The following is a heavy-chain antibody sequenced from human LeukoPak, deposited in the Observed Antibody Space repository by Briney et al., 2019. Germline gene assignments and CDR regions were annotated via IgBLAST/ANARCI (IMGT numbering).Heavy chain of an antibody. CDR2: ISSSGSTI. J-gene: IGHJ4*02. CDR1: GFTFSSYE. D-gene: IGHD3-22*01. CDR3: ARDNYDSSTPYYFDY. Sequence: GGSLRLSCAASGFTFSSYEMNWVRQAPGKGLEWVSYISSSGSTIYNADSLKGRFTISRGNAKNSLYLQMNSLRAEDTAVYYCARDNYDSSTPYYFDYWGQGTLVTVSS. V-gene: IGHV3-48*03.